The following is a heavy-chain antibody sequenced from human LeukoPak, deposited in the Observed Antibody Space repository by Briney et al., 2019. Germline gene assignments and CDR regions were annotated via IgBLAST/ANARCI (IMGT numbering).Heavy chain of an antibody. CDR1: GGSISSYY. V-gene: IGHV4-59*01. CDR2: IYYSGST. CDR3: ARDVAYYDILTGHSQGDWFDP. Sequence: PSETLSLTCTVSGGSISSYYWSWIRQAPGKGLEWIGYIYYSGSTNYNPSLKSRVTISVDTSKNQFSLKLSSVTAADTAVYYCARDVAYYDILTGHSQGDWFDPWGQGTLVTVSS. D-gene: IGHD3-9*01. J-gene: IGHJ5*02.